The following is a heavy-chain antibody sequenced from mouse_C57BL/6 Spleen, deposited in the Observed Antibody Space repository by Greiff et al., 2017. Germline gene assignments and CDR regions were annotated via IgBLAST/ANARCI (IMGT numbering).Heavy chain of an antibody. CDR1: GYTFTSYY. CDR2: IYPGSGNT. D-gene: IGHD1-1*02. J-gene: IGHJ2*01. Sequence: VKLVESGAELAKPGASVKLSCKASGYTFTSYYIHWVKQRPGQGLEWIGWIYPGSGNTKYNEKFKGKATLTADTSSSTAYMQLSSLTSEDSAVYYCARSYDGLFDYWGQGTTLTVSS. CDR3: ARSYDGLFDY. V-gene: IGHV1-66*01.